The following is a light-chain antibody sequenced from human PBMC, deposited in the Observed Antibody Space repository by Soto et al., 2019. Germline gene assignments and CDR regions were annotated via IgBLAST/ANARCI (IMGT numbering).Light chain of an antibody. V-gene: IGLV2-8*01. Sequence: QSVLTQPPSASGSPGQSVTISCTGTSSDVGGYKYVSWYQQHPGKAPKLLIYEVTKRPPGVPDRFSGSKSGNTASLTVSGLQTEDEADYYCSSYAGSNNFVVFGGGTKVTVL. CDR2: EVT. J-gene: IGLJ2*01. CDR3: SSYAGSNNFVV. CDR1: SSDVGGYKY.